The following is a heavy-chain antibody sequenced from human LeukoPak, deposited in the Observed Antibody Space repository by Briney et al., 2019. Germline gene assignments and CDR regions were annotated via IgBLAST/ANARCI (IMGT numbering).Heavy chain of an antibody. J-gene: IGHJ4*02. D-gene: IGHD3-22*01. CDR3: AKLNYYYDSSGHFDY. V-gene: IGHV1-2*02. CDR2: INPNSGGT. Sequence: ASVKVSCKASGYTFTGYYMHWVRQAPGQGLEWMGWINPNSGGTNYAQKFQGRVTMTRDTSISTAYMELSRLRSGDTAVYYCAKLNYYYDSSGHFDYWGQGTLVTVSS. CDR1: GYTFTGYY.